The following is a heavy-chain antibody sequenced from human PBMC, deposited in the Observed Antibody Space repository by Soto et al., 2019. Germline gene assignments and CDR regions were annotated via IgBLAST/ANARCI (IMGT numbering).Heavy chain of an antibody. Sequence: QLQLQESGPGLVKPSETLSLTCTVSGGSISSSSYYWGWIRQPPGKGLEWIGSIYYSGSTYYNPSLTRRVXTXVXXSTHQFSLKLSSVTAADAAVYYCARLVPPTVAYDYWGQGTLVTVSS. V-gene: IGHV4-39*01. D-gene: IGHD4-17*01. CDR2: IYYSGST. CDR1: GGSISSSSYY. J-gene: IGHJ4*02. CDR3: ARLVPPTVAYDY.